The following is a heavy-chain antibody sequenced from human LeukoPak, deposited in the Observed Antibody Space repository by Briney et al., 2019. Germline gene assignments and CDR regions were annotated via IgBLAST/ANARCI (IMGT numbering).Heavy chain of an antibody. CDR2: ISSNGGTT. D-gene: IGHD2/OR15-2a*01. J-gene: IGHJ6*02. CDR3: ARGRIIRGTSSSYYGMDV. V-gene: IGHV3-64*01. Sequence: GGSLRLSCAASGFSFSRYTMHWVRQAPGKGLEYVSGISSNGGTTYYANSVEGRFTISRDNSKNTLSLQMGSLRVEDMAVYYCARGRIIRGTSSSYYGMDVWGQGTTVTVSS. CDR1: GFSFSRYT.